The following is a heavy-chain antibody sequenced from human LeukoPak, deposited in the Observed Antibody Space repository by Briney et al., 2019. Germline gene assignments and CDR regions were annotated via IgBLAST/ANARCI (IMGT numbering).Heavy chain of an antibody. CDR2: ISYDGNNK. J-gene: IGHJ4*02. D-gene: IGHD2-15*01. V-gene: IGHV3-30-3*01. Sequence: GGSLRLSCAASGFTFSSFAMRWVRQAPGKGLEWVAVISYDGNNKYYADSVKGRFTIYRDNSKNTLYLQMNSLRVEDTAVYYCASFYCSGGSCYPFDYWGQGILVTVSS. CDR1: GFTFSSFA. CDR3: ASFYCSGGSCYPFDY.